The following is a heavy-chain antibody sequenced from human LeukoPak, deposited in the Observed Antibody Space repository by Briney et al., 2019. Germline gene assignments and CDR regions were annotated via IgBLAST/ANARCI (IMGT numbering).Heavy chain of an antibody. CDR2: ISYDGSNK. CDR1: GFTFSSYA. V-gene: IGHV3-30-3*01. CDR3: ARGPQYYDYVWGSYRIPDY. J-gene: IGHJ4*02. D-gene: IGHD3-16*02. Sequence: GRSVRLSCAASGFTFSSYAMHWVRQAPGKGLEWVAVISYDGSNKYYADSVKGRFTISRDNSKNTLYLQMNSLRAEDTAVYYCARGPQYYDYVWGSYRIPDYWGQGTLVTVSS.